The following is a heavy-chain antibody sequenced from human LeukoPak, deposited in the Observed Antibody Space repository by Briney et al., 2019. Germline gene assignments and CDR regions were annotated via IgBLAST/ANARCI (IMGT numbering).Heavy chain of an antibody. CDR2: ISSSGSTI. CDR3: AREATHEMATTDY. V-gene: IGHV3-11*04. D-gene: IGHD5-24*01. CDR1: GFTFSDYY. Sequence: GGSLRLSCAASGFTFSDYYMSWIRQAPGKGLEWVSYISSSGSTIYYADSVKGRFTISRDNAKNSLYLQMNSLRAEDTAVYYCAREATHEMATTDYWGQGTLVTVSS. J-gene: IGHJ4*02.